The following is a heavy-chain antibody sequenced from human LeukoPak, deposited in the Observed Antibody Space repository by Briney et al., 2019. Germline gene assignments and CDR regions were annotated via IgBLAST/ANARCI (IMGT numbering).Heavy chain of an antibody. J-gene: IGHJ6*03. CDR3: ARSYRGGYFYYYYYYMDV. CDR1: GGSISTYY. Sequence: PSETLSLTCTVSGGSISTYYWSWIRQPPGKGLEWIGYISDIGNTNYNPSLKSRVIISIDTSKNQFSLNLTSVTAADTAVYYCARSYRGGYFYYYYYYMDVWGKGTTVTVSS. V-gene: IGHV4-59*01. D-gene: IGHD3-22*01. CDR2: ISDIGNT.